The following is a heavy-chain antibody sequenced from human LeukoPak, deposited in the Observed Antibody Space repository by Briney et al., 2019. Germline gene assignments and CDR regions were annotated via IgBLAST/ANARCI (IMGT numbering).Heavy chain of an antibody. CDR1: GFTFSYYS. Sequence: GGSLRLSCAASGFTFSYYSMNWVRQAPGKGLEWVSSISSSSSYIYYADSVKGRFTISRDNAKNSLYLQMNSLRAEDTAVYYCARAVTTVVTPIGYWGQGTLVTVSS. D-gene: IGHD4-23*01. V-gene: IGHV3-21*01. CDR2: ISSSSSYI. J-gene: IGHJ4*02. CDR3: ARAVTTVVTPIGY.